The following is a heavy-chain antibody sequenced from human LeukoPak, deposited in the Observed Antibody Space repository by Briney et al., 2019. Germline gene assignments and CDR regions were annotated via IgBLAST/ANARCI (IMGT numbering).Heavy chain of an antibody. CDR2: IIPIFGTA. CDR3: ARGPNWNFSN. J-gene: IGHJ4*02. V-gene: IGHV1-69*05. D-gene: IGHD1-7*01. CDR1: GGTFSSYT. Sequence: SLKVSCKASGGTFSSYTISWVRQAPGEGLEWMGGIIPIFGTANYAQKFKGRVTITTDESTSTAYMGLSSLRSEDTGVYYCARGPNWNFSNWGQGTLVTVSS.